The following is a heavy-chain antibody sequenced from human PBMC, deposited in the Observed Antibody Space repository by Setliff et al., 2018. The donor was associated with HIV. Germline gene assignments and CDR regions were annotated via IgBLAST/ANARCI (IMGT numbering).Heavy chain of an antibody. D-gene: IGHD4-17*01. Sequence: PSETLSLTCAVYGGSFSGYYWSWIRQPAGKGLEWIGHIYTSGSTNYNPSLKSRVTISLDTSKNQFSLKLSSVTAADTAVYYCARVPTVVTFYYYMDVWGKGTTVTVSS. J-gene: IGHJ6*03. CDR3: ARVPTVVTFYYYMDV. CDR1: GGSFSGYY. CDR2: IYTSGST. V-gene: IGHV4-59*10.